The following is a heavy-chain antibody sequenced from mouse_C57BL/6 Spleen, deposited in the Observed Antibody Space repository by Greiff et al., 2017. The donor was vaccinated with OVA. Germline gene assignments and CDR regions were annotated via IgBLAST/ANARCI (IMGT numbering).Heavy chain of an antibody. CDR3: ARSYDYAMDY. Sequence: QVQLQQPGAELVRPGSSVKLSCKASGYTFTSYWMDWVKQRPGQGLEWIGNIYPSDGGTHYNQKFKDTATLTVDKSSSTAYLQLSIPTSESSAVYYSARSYDYAMDYWGQGTSVTVSS. CDR2: IYPSDGGT. CDR1: GYTFTSYW. V-gene: IGHV1-61*01. D-gene: IGHD1-1*01. J-gene: IGHJ4*01.